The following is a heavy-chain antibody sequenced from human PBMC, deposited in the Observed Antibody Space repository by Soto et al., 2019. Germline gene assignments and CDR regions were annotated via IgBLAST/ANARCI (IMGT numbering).Heavy chain of an antibody. CDR2: IRSKTNSYAT. CDR3: TANAYDTFVAY. V-gene: IGHV3-73*01. Sequence: VQLVESGGGLIQPGGSLRLSCAASGFTFSASTMHWVRQASGKGLEWVGHIRSKTNSYATAYAVSLKGRFTISRDDSKNTAYLQMDSLKTEDTAVYYCTANAYDTFVAYWGQGTLVTVSS. CDR1: GFTFSAST. J-gene: IGHJ4*02. D-gene: IGHD3-16*01.